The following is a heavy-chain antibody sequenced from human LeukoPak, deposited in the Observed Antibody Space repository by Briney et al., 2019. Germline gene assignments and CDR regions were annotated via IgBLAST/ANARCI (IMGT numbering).Heavy chain of an antibody. Sequence: SETLSLTCTVSGGSMSSYYWSWIRQSPGKGLEWVGYVYYSGSTNYNPSLKSRVTISVDTSKNQFSLKLSSVTAADTAVYYCARDVTTLTTPDKRSNWFDPWGQGTLVTVSS. CDR1: GGSMSSYY. CDR2: VYYSGST. J-gene: IGHJ5*02. CDR3: ARDVTTLTTPDKRSNWFDP. V-gene: IGHV4-59*01. D-gene: IGHD4-17*01.